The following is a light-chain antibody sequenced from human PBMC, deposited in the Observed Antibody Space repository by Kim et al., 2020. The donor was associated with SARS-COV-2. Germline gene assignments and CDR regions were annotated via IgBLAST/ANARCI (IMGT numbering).Light chain of an antibody. V-gene: IGKV3-15*01. CDR2: DAS. CDR3: QHYNNWPPRT. J-gene: IGKJ2*01. Sequence: EIVMTQSPATLSVSPGERATLSCRASQSVSNNLAWYQQKPGQAPRLLIYDASTRATRIPARFSGSGSGTEFTLTISSLQSEDLALYYCQHYNNWPPRTFGQGTRLEI. CDR1: QSVSNN.